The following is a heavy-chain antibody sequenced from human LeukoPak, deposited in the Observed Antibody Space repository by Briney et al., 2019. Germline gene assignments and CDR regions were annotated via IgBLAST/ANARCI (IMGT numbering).Heavy chain of an antibody. CDR1: GFTFSSYV. V-gene: IGHV3-23*01. CDR2: ISTSGGST. D-gene: IGHD1-26*01. CDR3: AKEPYSGSQLLDY. Sequence: PGGSLRLSCAASGFTFSSYVMNWVRQAPGKGLEWVSAISTSGGSTYYADSVKGRFTISRDNSKNTLYLQMNSLRAEDTAVYYCAKEPYSGSQLLDYWGQGTLVTVSS. J-gene: IGHJ4*02.